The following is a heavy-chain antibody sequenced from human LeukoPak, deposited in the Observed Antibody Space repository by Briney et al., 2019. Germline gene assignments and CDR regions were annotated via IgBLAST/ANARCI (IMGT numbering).Heavy chain of an antibody. CDR3: TRAKRVIFDY. CDR2: INPNSGAT. V-gene: IGHV1-2*02. Sequence: ASVKVSCKASGYTYTGYYMHWVRQAPGQGLEWMGWINPNSGATLYAQRFQGRVTMTRDTSINTAYMELSSLRSDDTAVYYCTRAKRVIFDYWGQGTLVTVSS. J-gene: IGHJ4*02. CDR1: GYTYTGYY. D-gene: IGHD1-1*01.